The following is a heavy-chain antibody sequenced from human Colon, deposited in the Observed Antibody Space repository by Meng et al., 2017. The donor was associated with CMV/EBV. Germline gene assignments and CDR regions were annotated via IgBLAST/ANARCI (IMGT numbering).Heavy chain of an antibody. Sequence: ASGFTFSSYGMHWVRQAPGKGLEWVAVIWYDGSNKYYADSVKGRFTISRDNSKNTLYLQMNSLRAEDTAVYYCAKGKGYSYGAYFDYWGQGTLVTVSS. CDR3: AKGKGYSYGAYFDY. CDR2: IWYDGSNK. D-gene: IGHD5-18*01. CDR1: GFTFSSYG. V-gene: IGHV3-33*06. J-gene: IGHJ4*02.